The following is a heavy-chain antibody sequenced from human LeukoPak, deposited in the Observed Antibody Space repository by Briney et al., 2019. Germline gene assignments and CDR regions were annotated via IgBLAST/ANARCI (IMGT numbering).Heavy chain of an antibody. CDR2: IYYSGST. D-gene: IGHD3-3*01. Sequence: SGTLSLTCTVSSGSISSYYWSWIRQPPGKGLEWIGYIYYSGSTNYNPSLKSRVTISVDTSKSQFSLKLSSVTAADTAVYYCARGRTIFGVVHFDYWGQGTLVTVSS. V-gene: IGHV4-59*01. CDR3: ARGRTIFGVVHFDY. J-gene: IGHJ4*02. CDR1: SGSISSYY.